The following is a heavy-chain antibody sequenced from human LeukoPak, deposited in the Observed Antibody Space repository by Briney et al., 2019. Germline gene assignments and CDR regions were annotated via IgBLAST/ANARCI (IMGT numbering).Heavy chain of an antibody. CDR3: ASRVPHYYGSGSYAWFDP. D-gene: IGHD3-10*01. CDR2: MNPNSGNT. J-gene: IGHJ5*02. CDR1: GYTFTSYD. Sequence: ASVKVSCKASGYTFTSYDINWVRQATGQGLEWMGWMNPNSGNTGYAQKFQGRVTMTRNTSISTAYMELSSLRSEDTAVYYCASRVPHYYGSGSYAWFDPWGQGTLVTVSP. V-gene: IGHV1-8*01.